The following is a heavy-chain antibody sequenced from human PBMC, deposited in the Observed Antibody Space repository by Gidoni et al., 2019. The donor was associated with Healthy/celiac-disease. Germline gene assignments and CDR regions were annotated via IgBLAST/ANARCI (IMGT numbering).Heavy chain of an antibody. CDR2: MSYDGSNK. D-gene: IGHD2-21*01. V-gene: IGHV3-30*18. Sequence: QVQLVESGGGVVQPGRSLRLSCAASGFTFSSYGMHWGRQAPGKGLEGVAVMSYDGSNKYYADSVKGRFTISRDNSKNTLYLQMNSLRAEDTAVYYCAKFRSGAYCGGDCYSYFDYWGQGTLVTVSS. J-gene: IGHJ4*02. CDR3: AKFRSGAYCGGDCYSYFDY. CDR1: GFTFSSYG.